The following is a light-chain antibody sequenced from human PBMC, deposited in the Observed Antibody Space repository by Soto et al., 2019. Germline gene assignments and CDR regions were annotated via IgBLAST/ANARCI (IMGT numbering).Light chain of an antibody. CDR2: DVS. Sequence: QSALTQPPSASGSPGQSVTISCTGTSSDVGAYNYVSWYQQPPGKAPKLMIYDVSKRPSGVPDRFSGSKSGNTASLTVSGLQADDEAYYCCISYAGISSWVFGGGTKLTVL. J-gene: IGLJ3*02. V-gene: IGLV2-8*01. CDR1: SSDVGAYNY. CDR3: ISYAGISSWV.